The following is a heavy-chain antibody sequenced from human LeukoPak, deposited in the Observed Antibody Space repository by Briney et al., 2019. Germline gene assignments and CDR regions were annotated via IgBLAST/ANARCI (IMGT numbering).Heavy chain of an antibody. V-gene: IGHV3-21*01. D-gene: IGHD5-24*01. CDR3: ARVVEMATITTFDY. Sequence: GGSLILSCAASGFTFSSYSMNWVRQAPGKGLEWVSSISSSSSYIYYADSVKGRFTISRDNAKNSLYLQMNSLRAEDTAVYYCARVVEMATITTFDYWGQGTLVTVSS. CDR2: ISSSSSYI. CDR1: GFTFSSYS. J-gene: IGHJ4*02.